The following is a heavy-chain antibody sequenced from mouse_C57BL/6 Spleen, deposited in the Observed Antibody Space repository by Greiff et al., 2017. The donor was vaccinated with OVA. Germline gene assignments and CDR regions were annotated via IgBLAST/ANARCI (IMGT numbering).Heavy chain of an antibody. CDR3: ARDRDSSGSYFDY. J-gene: IGHJ2*01. D-gene: IGHD3-2*02. CDR2: ISYDGSN. V-gene: IGHV3-6*01. CDR1: GYSITSGYY. Sequence: EVKLQESGPGLVKPSQSLSLTCSVTGYSITSGYYWNWIRQFPGNKLEWMGYISYDGSNNYNPSLKNRISITRDTSKNQFFLKLNSVTTEDTATYYCARDRDSSGSYFDYWGQGTTLTVSS.